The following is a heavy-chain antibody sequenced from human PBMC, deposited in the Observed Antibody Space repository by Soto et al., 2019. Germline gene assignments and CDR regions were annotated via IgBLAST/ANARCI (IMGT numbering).Heavy chain of an antibody. CDR1: GYTFTSYA. CDR3: ARAPGGPGIAEY. J-gene: IGHJ4*02. D-gene: IGHD6-13*01. V-gene: IGHV1-3*01. CDR2: INAGNGNT. Sequence: ASVKVSCKASGYTFTSYAMHWVRQAPGQRLEWKGWINAGNGNTKYSQKYQGRVTITRDTSASTAYMELSSLRSEDTAVYYCARAPGGPGIAEYWGQGTLVTVSS.